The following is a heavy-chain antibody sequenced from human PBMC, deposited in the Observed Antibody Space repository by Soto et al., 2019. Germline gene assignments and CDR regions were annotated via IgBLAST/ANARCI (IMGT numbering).Heavy chain of an antibody. J-gene: IGHJ4*02. V-gene: IGHV1-46*03. Sequence: QVQLVQSGAEVKKPGAPVKVSCKASGYTFSSYFMHWVRQAPGQGLEWMGIINPSGGSTSYAQKFQGKVNMTRETSTSTVYMEASRLRSEDTAVYYGARAGSGWPFDYWGQGTLVTVSS. CDR1: GYTFSSYF. D-gene: IGHD6-19*01. CDR3: ARAGSGWPFDY. CDR2: INPSGGST.